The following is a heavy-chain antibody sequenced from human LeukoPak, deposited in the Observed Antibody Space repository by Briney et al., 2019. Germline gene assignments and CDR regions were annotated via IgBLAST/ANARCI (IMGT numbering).Heavy chain of an antibody. V-gene: IGHV3-7*01. Sequence: GGSLRLSCAASGFTFSRSWMSWVRQAPGKGLEWVANIKEDGSEKYYVDSVKGRFTISRDNAKNSLYFQMNSLRAEDTAVYYCARGGYYGSGRYYFDSWGQGTLVTVSS. CDR1: GFTFSRSW. J-gene: IGHJ4*02. CDR2: IKEDGSEK. CDR3: ARGGYYGSGRYYFDS. D-gene: IGHD3-3*01.